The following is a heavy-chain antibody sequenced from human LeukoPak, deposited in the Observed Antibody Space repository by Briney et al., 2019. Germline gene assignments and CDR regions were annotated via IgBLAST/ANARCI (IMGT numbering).Heavy chain of an antibody. Sequence: GGSLRLSCAASGFTFNNYAMSWVRQAPGKGLDRVSTISNSYNTYYADSVKGRFTISRDNSKNMLYLQMDSLRADDTAIYYCAKRAGQQLTYWYIDLWGRGTLVSVSS. CDR2: ISNSYNT. CDR3: AKRAGQQLTYWYIDL. J-gene: IGHJ2*01. D-gene: IGHD6-13*01. V-gene: IGHV3-23*01. CDR1: GFTFNNYA.